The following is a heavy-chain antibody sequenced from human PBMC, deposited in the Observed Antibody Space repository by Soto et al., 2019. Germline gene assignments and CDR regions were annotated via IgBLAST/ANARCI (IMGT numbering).Heavy chain of an antibody. J-gene: IGHJ6*02. V-gene: IGHV1-2*02. CDR2: INPNSGGT. CDR3: ARDVGYCSGGRCYRYYYGMDV. Sequence: ASVKVSCKASGYTFTGYYMHWVRQAPGQGLEWMGWINPNSGGTNYAQKFQGRVTMTRDTSISTAYMELSRLRSDDTAVYYCARDVGYCSGGRCYRYYYGMDVWGQGTTVTVSS. D-gene: IGHD2-15*01. CDR1: GYTFTGYY.